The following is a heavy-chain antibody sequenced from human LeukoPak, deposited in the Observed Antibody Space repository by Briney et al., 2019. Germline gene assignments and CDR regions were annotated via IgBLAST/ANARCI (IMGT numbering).Heavy chain of an antibody. CDR3: ARVLIAAAGNDY. CDR1: GFTFSSYS. D-gene: IGHD6-13*01. V-gene: IGHV3-21*01. CDR2: ISSSSTYI. Sequence: PGGSLRLSCAASGFTFSSYSMNWVRQTPGKGLEWVSSISSSSTYIYYADSVKGRFTISRDNAKNSLYLQMNSLRAEDTAVYYCARVLIAAAGNDYWGQGTLVTVSS. J-gene: IGHJ4*02.